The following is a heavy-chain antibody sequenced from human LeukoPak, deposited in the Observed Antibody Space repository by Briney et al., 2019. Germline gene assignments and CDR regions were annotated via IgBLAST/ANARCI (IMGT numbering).Heavy chain of an antibody. CDR3: AKYSSSWYYFDY. J-gene: IGHJ4*02. CDR1: GFTFSSYA. V-gene: IGHV3-23*01. CDR2: ISGSGGGT. D-gene: IGHD6-13*01. Sequence: GGSLRLSRAASGFTFSSYAMGWVRQAPGKGLEWVSAISGSGGGTYYADSVKGRFTISRDNSKNTLYLQMNSLRAEDTAVYYCAKYSSSWYYFDYWGQGTLVTVSS.